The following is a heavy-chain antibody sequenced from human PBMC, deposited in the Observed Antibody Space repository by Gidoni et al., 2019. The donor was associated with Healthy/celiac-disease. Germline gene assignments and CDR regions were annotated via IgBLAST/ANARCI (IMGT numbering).Heavy chain of an antibody. V-gene: IGHV3-21*01. CDR2: ISSSSSYI. CDR3: ARDYDSSGYDYDAFDI. D-gene: IGHD3-22*01. Sequence: EVQLVESGGGLVKPGGSLRLSCAASGFTFSSHSMNWVRQAPGKGLEWVSSISSSSSYIYYADSVKGRFTISRDNAKNSLYLQMNSLRAEDTAVYYCARDYDSSGYDYDAFDIWGQGTMVTVSS. CDR1: GFTFSSHS. J-gene: IGHJ3*02.